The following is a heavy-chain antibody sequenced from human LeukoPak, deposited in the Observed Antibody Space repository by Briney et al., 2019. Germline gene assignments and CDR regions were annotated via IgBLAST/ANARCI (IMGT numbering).Heavy chain of an antibody. CDR2: IKQDGSEK. CDR3: ARDHTAIYYGMDV. J-gene: IGHJ6*02. CDR1: GFTFSSYW. V-gene: IGHV3-7*01. Sequence: GGSLRLSCAASGFTFSSYWMSWGRQAPGKGLEWVANIKQDGSEKYYVDSVKGRFTISRDNAKNSLYLQMNSLRAEDTAVYYCARDHTAIYYGMDVWGQGTTVTVSS. D-gene: IGHD5-18*01.